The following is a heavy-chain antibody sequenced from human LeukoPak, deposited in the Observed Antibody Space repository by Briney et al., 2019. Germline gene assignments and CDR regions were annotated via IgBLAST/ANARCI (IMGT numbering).Heavy chain of an antibody. CDR1: GGSISSNTYY. D-gene: IGHD4/OR15-4a*01. Sequence: SETLSLTCTVSGGSISSNTYYWGWIRQPPGKGLEWIGSLYYVGSPYYNPSLKSRVTISVDTSKNQFSLKLSSVTAADTAVYYCARRAGAYSHPYDYWGQGTLVTVSS. CDR2: LYYVGSP. J-gene: IGHJ4*02. CDR3: ARRAGAYSHPYDY. V-gene: IGHV4-39*01.